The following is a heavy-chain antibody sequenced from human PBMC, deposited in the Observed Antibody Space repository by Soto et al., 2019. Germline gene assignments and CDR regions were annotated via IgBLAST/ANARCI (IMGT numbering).Heavy chain of an antibody. CDR1: GDSVSSNTAS. J-gene: IGHJ5*02. V-gene: IGHV6-1*01. CDR3: AKGDNLGPKTGYAFDP. D-gene: IGHD5-12*01. CDR2: TYFRCKWYN. Sequence: SPTLSLTCAISGDSVSSNTASWNWIRQSPSRGLEWLGRTYFRCKWYNDYAVSVKSRIIINPDTSNNQFSLQLNSVTPEDTAVYFCAKGDNLGPKTGYAFDPWGQGIMVTVSS.